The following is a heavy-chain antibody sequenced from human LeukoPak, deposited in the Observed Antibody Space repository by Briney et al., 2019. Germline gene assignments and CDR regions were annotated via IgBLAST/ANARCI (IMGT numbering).Heavy chain of an antibody. V-gene: IGHV3-74*01. J-gene: IGHJ4*02. D-gene: IGHD2-2*01. Sequence: GGSLRLSCAASGFTFSTYWMHWVRQAPGKGLLWVSRINTDGSITNYADSVKGRFTISRDNAKNSLYLQMNSLRAEDTAVYYCARDPPLGYCSSSSCPHLDYWGQGTLVTVSS. CDR2: INTDGSIT. CDR3: ARDPPLGYCSSSSCPHLDY. CDR1: GFTFSTYW.